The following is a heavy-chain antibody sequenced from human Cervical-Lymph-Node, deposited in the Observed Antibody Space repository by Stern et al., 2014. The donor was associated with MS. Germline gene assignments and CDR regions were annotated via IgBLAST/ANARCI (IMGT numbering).Heavy chain of an antibody. J-gene: IGHJ6*02. CDR1: GGTFSSYT. CDR2: STPIFGTA. CDR3: AREALLGGNYYALDV. Sequence: QVQLVQSGAEVKKPGSSVKVSCKAFGGTFSSYTMSWVRQAPGQGLEWMGRSTPIFGTANYAQKFKDRVTITADKFTSTAYMALNSLRSEDTAVYYCAREALLGGNYYALDVWGQGTTVTVSS. D-gene: IGHD2-15*01. V-gene: IGHV1-69*06.